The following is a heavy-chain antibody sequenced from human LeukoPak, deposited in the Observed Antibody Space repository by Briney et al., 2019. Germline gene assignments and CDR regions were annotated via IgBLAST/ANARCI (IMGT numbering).Heavy chain of an antibody. CDR1: GYTFTNYY. Sequence: ASVKVPCKASGYTFTNYYMHWVRQDPGQGLQWMGIINPGGGSTSYALNFQDRVTMTRDMSTSTAYMELSSLTSDDTAVYYCARGGGMPENAVLPAAILYYFYYMDIWGQGTLVTVSS. D-gene: IGHD2-2*02. CDR2: INPGGGST. V-gene: IGHV1-46*01. CDR3: ARGGGMPENAVLPAAILYYFYYMDI. J-gene: IGHJ6*03.